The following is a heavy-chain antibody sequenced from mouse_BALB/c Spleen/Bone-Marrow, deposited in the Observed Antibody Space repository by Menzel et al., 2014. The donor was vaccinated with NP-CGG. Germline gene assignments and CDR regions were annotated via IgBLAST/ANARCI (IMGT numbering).Heavy chain of an antibody. CDR2: IDPANVNT. D-gene: IGHD2-14*01. CDR3: ARYRLGTYFDY. J-gene: IGHJ2*01. CDR1: GFNIKDTY. Sequence: VQLQQSGVELVKPGASVKLSCTASGFNIKDTYIHWVKQRPEQGLEWIGRIDPANVNTKYDPKFQGKATITADTSSNTAYLQLSSLTSGDTAVYYCARYRLGTYFDYWGQGTTLTVSS. V-gene: IGHV14-3*02.